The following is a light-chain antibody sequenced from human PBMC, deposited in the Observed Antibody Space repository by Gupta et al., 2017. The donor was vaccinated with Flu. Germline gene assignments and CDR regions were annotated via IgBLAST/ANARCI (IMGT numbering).Light chain of an antibody. CDR1: RSVDRNF. CDR2: GVT. V-gene: IGKV3-20*01. J-gene: IGKJ1*01. CDR3: QQYSRRPWT. Sequence: DIVLTQSPVTLSLSPGERATLSCRASRSVDRNFLAWYQQRPGQAPSLLIHGVTNRAAGVPDRFSGSGTGTDFTLTIANLEPDDFAIYYCQQYSRRPWTFGQGTKLEI.